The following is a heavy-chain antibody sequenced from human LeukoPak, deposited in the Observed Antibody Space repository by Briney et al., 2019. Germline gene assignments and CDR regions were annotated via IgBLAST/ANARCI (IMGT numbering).Heavy chain of an antibody. CDR1: GGSISSYY. CDR2: IYYSGST. D-gene: IGHD3-22*01. CDR3: ARVAYYYDSSGYRNWFDP. V-gene: IGHV4-59*12. J-gene: IGHJ5*02. Sequence: SETLSLTCTVSGGSISSYYWSWIRQPPGKGLEWIGYIYYSGSTNYNPSLKSRVTISVDTSKNQFSLKLSSVTAADTAVYYCARVAYYYDSSGYRNWFDPWGQGTLVTVSS.